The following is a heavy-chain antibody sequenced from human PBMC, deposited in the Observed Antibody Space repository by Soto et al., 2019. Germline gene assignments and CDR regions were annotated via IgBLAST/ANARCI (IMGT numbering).Heavy chain of an antibody. V-gene: IGHV4-4*02. J-gene: IGHJ6*02. Sequence: PSETLSLTCAVSGGSISSSNWWSWVRQPPGKGLEWIGEIYHSGSTNYNPSLKSRVTISVDKSKNQFSLKLSSVTAADTAVYYCARVPAAAVDYSGMDVWGQGTTVTVYS. CDR1: GGSISSSNW. D-gene: IGHD6-13*01. CDR3: ARVPAAAVDYSGMDV. CDR2: IYHSGST.